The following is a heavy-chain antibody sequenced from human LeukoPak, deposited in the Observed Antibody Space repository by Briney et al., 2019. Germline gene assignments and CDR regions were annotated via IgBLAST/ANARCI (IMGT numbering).Heavy chain of an antibody. D-gene: IGHD2-2*01. Sequence: ASVKVSCKVSGYTFTDYYMHLVQQAPGKGLEWMGRINPNSGGTNYAQKFQGRVTMTRDTSISTAYMELSRLRSDDTAVYYCARATEYQLHYYYYYMDVWGKGTTVTVSS. CDR2: INPNSGGT. J-gene: IGHJ6*03. CDR3: ARATEYQLHYYYYYMDV. CDR1: GYTFTDYY. V-gene: IGHV1-2*06.